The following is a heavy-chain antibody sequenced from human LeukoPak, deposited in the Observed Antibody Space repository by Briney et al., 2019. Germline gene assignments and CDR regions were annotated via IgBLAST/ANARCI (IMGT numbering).Heavy chain of an antibody. V-gene: IGHV1-2*04. CDR2: INPNSGGT. J-gene: IGHJ3*02. D-gene: IGHD3-22*01. CDR1: GYTFTSHA. Sequence: GASVKVSCKASGYTFTSHAMNWVRQAPGQGLEWMGWINPNSGGTNYAQKFQGWVTMTRDTSISTAYMELSRLRSDDTAVYYCARAGYYDSSGPKGADAFDIWGQGTMVTVSS. CDR3: ARAGYYDSSGPKGADAFDI.